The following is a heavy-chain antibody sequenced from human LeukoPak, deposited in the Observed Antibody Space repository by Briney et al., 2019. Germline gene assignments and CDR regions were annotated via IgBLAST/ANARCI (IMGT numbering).Heavy chain of an antibody. J-gene: IGHJ4*02. V-gene: IGHV4-34*01. CDR2: INHSGST. CDR1: GGSFSGYY. D-gene: IGHD3-9*01. CDR3: AYDTLTGYYDY. Sequence: SETLSLTCAVYGGSFSGYYWSWIRQPPGKGLEWIGEINHSGSTNYNPSLKSRVTISVDTSKNQFSLKLSSVTAADTAVYYCAYDTLTGYYDYWGQGTLVTVSS.